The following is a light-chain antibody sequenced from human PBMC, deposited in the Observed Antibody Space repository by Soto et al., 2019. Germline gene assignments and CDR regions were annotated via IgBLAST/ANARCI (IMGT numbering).Light chain of an antibody. CDR1: SSDIGGYNY. V-gene: IGLV2-14*01. CDR3: SSYTSSTTLSI. J-gene: IGLJ2*01. CDR2: DVT. Sequence: QSALTQPASVSGSPGQSITISCTGTSSDIGGYNYVSWYQQHPGNAPKLIIYDVTNRPSGVSNRFSGSKSGDTASLTISGLLAEYEADYYCSSYTSSTTLSIFGGGTKLTVL.